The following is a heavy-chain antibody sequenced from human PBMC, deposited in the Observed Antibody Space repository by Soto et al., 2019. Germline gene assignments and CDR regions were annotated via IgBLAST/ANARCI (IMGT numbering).Heavy chain of an antibody. CDR3: ARDASHYYGSGSYWFDP. V-gene: IGHV4-4*07. CDR1: GGSISSYY. J-gene: IGHJ5*02. D-gene: IGHD3-10*01. CDR2: IYTSGST. Sequence: NPSETLSLTCTVSGGSISSYYWSWIRQPAGKGLEWIGRIYTSGSTNYNPSLKSRVTMSVDTSKNQFSLKLSSVTAADTAVYYCARDASHYYGSGSYWFDPWGQGTLVTVSS.